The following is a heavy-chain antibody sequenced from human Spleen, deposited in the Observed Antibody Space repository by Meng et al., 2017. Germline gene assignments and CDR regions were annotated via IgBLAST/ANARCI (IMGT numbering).Heavy chain of an antibody. CDR3: ARARSSSWSFDY. D-gene: IGHD6-13*01. Sequence: QVQLQESGPGLVKPSGTLSLTCAVSGGSISSSNWWSGGRQPPGKWLEWIGEIYHSGNTNYNPSLKSRVAMSVDKSKNQFSLRLSSVTAADTAVYYCARARSSSWSFDYWGQGTLVTVSS. J-gene: IGHJ4*02. V-gene: IGHV4-4*02. CDR2: IYHSGNT. CDR1: GGSISSSNW.